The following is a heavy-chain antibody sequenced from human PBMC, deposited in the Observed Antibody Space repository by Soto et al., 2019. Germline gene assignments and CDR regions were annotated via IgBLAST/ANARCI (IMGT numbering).Heavy chain of an antibody. J-gene: IGHJ6*03. V-gene: IGHV3-48*01. D-gene: IGHD1-7*01. Sequence: PGGSLRLSCAASGFTFSSYSMNWVRQAPGKGLEWVSYISSSSSTIYYADSVKGRFTISRDNAKNSLYLQMNSLRAEDTAVYYCARDNWNYRDYYYYMDVWGKGTTVTVSS. CDR2: ISSSSSTI. CDR3: ARDNWNYRDYYYYMDV. CDR1: GFTFSSYS.